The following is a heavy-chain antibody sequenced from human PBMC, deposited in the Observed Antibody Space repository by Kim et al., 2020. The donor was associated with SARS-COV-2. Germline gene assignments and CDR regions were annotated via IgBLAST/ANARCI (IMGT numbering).Heavy chain of an antibody. CDR2: TSYDGGST. J-gene: IGHJ2*01. D-gene: IGHD2-8*02. CDR1: GFTFNDYV. CDR3: AKETRARRLPAGAGGGYFDL. V-gene: IGHV3-23*01. Sequence: GGSLRLSCAASGFTFNDYVMSWVRQAPGKGLEGVSGTSYDGGSTWYADSVKGRFTISRDNSKNTLYLQMNTLRAEDTAVYYCAKETRARRLPAGAGGGYFDLWGRGTLVTVSS.